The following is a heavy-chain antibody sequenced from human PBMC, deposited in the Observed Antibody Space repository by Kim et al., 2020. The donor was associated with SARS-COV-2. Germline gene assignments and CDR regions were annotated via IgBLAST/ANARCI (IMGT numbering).Heavy chain of an antibody. Sequence: GGSLRLSCAASGFTFSNAWMSWVRQAPGKGLEWVGRIKSKTDGGTTDYAAPVKGRFTISRDDSKNTLYLQMNSLKTEDTAVYYCTTDLPGRPTTWIDYWGQGTLVTVSS. CDR3: TTDLPGRPTTWIDY. J-gene: IGHJ4*02. D-gene: IGHD4-17*01. V-gene: IGHV3-15*01. CDR1: GFTFSNAW. CDR2: IKSKTDGGTT.